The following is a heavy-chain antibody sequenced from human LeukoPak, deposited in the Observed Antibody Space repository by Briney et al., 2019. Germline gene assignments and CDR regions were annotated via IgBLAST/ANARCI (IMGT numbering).Heavy chain of an antibody. CDR3: ARYSSGWSLFDY. Sequence: GASVKVSCKASGYTFTSYDINWVRQATGQGLEWMGWMNPNSGNTGYAQKFQGRVTMTRNTSISTAYMELSSLRSEDTAGYYCARYSSGWSLFDYWGQGTLVTVSS. D-gene: IGHD6-19*01. V-gene: IGHV1-8*01. CDR2: MNPNSGNT. CDR1: GYTFTSYD. J-gene: IGHJ4*02.